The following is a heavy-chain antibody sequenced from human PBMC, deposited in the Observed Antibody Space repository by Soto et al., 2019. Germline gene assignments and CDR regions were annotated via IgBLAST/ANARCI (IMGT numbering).Heavy chain of an antibody. CDR2: INYSGRT. V-gene: IGHV4-30-4*01. CDR1: SGSISSSDYY. D-gene: IGHD2-15*01. J-gene: IGHJ6*02. CDR3: ARDPCGSGGRCYWGLDV. Sequence: PSETLSLTCSVSSGSISSSDYYWSLIRQPPGKGLEWIGYINYSGRTYYKPSLKSRVTISVDTSKNQFSLKLSSVTAADTAVYYCARDPCGSGGRCYWGLDVWGRRTTVTVSS.